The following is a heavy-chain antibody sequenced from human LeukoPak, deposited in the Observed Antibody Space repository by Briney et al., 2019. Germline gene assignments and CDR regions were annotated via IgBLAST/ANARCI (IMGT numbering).Heavy chain of an antibody. CDR2: VYSRGST. D-gene: IGHD1-1*01. V-gene: IGHV4-39*01. J-gene: IGHJ5*02. Sequence: SETLSLTCTVSGGSMNDFYWAWIRQPPGKGLEWIGSVYSRGSTYYNPSLQSRIIISVDTSKNQFSLILRSVTAADTSVYYCARSKTTIDDRLFDPWGQGTLVTVSS. CDR3: ARSKTTIDDRLFDP. CDR1: GGSMNDFY.